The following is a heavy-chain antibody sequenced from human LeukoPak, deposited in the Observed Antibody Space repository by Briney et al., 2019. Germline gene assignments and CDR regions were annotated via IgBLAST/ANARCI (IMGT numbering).Heavy chain of an antibody. V-gene: IGHV1-69*04. CDR3: ARTQSDGSGSYLDP. J-gene: IGHJ5*02. CDR2: IIPILGIA. CDR1: GGTFSSYA. Sequence: SVKVSCKASGGTFSSYAISWVRQAPGQGLEWMGRIIPILGIANYAQKFQGRVTITADKSTSTAYMELSSLRSEDTAVYYCARTQSDGSGSYLDPWGQGTLVTVSS. D-gene: IGHD3-10*01.